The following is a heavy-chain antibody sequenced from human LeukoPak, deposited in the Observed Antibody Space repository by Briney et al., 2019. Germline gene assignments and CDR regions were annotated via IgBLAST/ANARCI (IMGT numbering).Heavy chain of an antibody. V-gene: IGHV3-21*01. CDR2: ISSTSSYI. CDR3: ARDSRQLWTDY. CDR1: GFTFNSYT. J-gene: IGHJ4*02. Sequence: GASLRLSCAASGFTFNSYTMNWVRQAPGKGLEWVSSISSTSSYIYYADSVKGRFTISRDNAKNSLYLQMNSLRAEDTAVYYCARDSRQLWTDYWGQGTLVTVSS. D-gene: IGHD5-18*01.